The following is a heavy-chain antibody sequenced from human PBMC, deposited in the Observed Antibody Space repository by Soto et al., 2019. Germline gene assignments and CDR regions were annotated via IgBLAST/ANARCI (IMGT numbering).Heavy chain of an antibody. CDR1: GGTFSSYA. Sequence: ASVKVSCKASGGTFSSYAISWVRQAPGQGLEWMGGIIPIFGTANYAQKFQGRVTITADESTSTAYMELSSLRSEDTAVYYCASPSAEYCGGDCSAGFDYWGQGTLVTVSS. D-gene: IGHD2-21*02. CDR3: ASPSAEYCGGDCSAGFDY. CDR2: IIPIFGTA. V-gene: IGHV1-69*13. J-gene: IGHJ4*02.